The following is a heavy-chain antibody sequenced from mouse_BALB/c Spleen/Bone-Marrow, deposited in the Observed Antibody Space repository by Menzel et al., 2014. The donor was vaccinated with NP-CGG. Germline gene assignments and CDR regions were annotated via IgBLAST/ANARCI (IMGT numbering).Heavy chain of an antibody. CDR1: GYAFSSYW. V-gene: IGHV1-80*01. CDR2: IYPGDGDT. D-gene: IGHD1-1*01. Sequence: VKLQESGAELVRPGSSVKISCKASGYAFSSYWMNWVKQWPGQGPEWIGQIYPGDGDTNYNGKFKGKATLTADKSSSTAYMQLSSLTSEDSAVYFCARWITTVVAPYVMDYWGQGTSVTVSS. CDR3: ARWITTVVAPYVMDY. J-gene: IGHJ4*01.